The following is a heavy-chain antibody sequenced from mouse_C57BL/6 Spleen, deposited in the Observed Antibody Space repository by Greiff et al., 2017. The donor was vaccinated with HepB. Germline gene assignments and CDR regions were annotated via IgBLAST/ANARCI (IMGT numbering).Heavy chain of an antibody. D-gene: IGHD2-5*01. CDR2: ISSGGSYT. J-gene: IGHJ3*01. V-gene: IGHV5-6*01. CDR3: ARQPLYYSNYGGFAY. CDR1: GFTFSSYG. Sequence: EVKVVESGGDLVKPGGSLKLSCAASGFTFSSYGMSWVRQTPDKRLEWVATISSGGSYTYYPDSVKGRFTISRDNAKNTLYLQMSSLKSEDTAMYYCARQPLYYSNYGGFAYWGQGTLVTVSA.